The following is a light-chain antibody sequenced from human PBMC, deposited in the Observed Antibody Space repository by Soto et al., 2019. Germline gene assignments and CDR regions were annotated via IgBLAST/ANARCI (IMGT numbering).Light chain of an antibody. CDR2: DVN. Sequence: QSALTQPASVSGFPGQSITISCTGTSSDVGGYNYVSWYQHHPGKVPKLLIYDVNLRPPGISNRFSASKSGNTASLTISGIQADDEGYYYCASDTNRITLVFGGGTKLTVL. CDR3: ASDTNRITLV. J-gene: IGLJ2*01. CDR1: SSDVGGYNY. V-gene: IGLV2-14*03.